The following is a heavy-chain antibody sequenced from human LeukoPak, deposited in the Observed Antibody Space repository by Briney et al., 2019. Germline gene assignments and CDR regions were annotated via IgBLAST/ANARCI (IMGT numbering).Heavy chain of an antibody. V-gene: IGHV3-30*18. Sequence: ALRLSCAASGFTFRNYGMHWVRQVPGKGLEWLGVVIYDGSKAFYADSVKGRLTISRDNSKNTLYLQMNTLRVEDRAVYFCAKDQRTMTRRMDVWGQGTAVIVSS. J-gene: IGHJ6*02. CDR1: GFTFRNYG. CDR2: VIYDGSKA. D-gene: IGHD2-2*01. CDR3: AKDQRTMTRRMDV.